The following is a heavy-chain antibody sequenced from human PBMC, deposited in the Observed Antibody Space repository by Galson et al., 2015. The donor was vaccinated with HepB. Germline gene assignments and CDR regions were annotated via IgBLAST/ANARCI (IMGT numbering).Heavy chain of an antibody. D-gene: IGHD2-15*01. CDR1: GFTFSSYG. CDR3: AKGGGNHAFDI. J-gene: IGHJ3*02. CDR2: ISYDGSNK. Sequence: SLRLSCAASGFTFSSYGMHWVRQAPGKGLEWVAVISYDGSNKYYADSVKGRFTISRDNSKNTLYLQMNSLRAEDTAVYYCAKGGGNHAFDIWGQGTMVTVSS. V-gene: IGHV3-30*18.